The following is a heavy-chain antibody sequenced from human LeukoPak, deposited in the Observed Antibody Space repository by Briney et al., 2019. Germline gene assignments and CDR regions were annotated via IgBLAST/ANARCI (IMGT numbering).Heavy chain of an antibody. CDR2: ISGSGGST. Sequence: GGSLRLSCAASGFTFSSYGMSWVRQAPGKGLEWVSAISGSGGSTYYADSVKGRFTISRDNSKNTLYLQMNSLRAEDTAVYYCAKGPEYYDILTGYYNWFDPWGQGTLVTVSS. D-gene: IGHD3-9*01. V-gene: IGHV3-23*01. CDR3: AKGPEYYDILTGYYNWFDP. J-gene: IGHJ5*02. CDR1: GFTFSSYG.